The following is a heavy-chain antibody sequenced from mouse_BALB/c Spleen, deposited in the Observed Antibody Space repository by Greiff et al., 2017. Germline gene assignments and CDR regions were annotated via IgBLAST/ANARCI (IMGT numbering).Heavy chain of an antibody. D-gene: IGHD1-1*01. CDR2: IYPGNSDT. CDR3: TRGGVYGSSYWFAY. V-gene: IGHV1-5*01. J-gene: IGHJ3*01. CDR1: GYTFTSYW. Sequence: VQLQQSGTVLARPGASVKMSCKASGYTFTSYWMHWVKQRPGQGLEWIGAIYPGNSDTSYNQKFKGKAKLTAVTSTSTAYMELSSLTNEDSAVYYCTRGGVYGSSYWFAYWGQGTLVTVSA.